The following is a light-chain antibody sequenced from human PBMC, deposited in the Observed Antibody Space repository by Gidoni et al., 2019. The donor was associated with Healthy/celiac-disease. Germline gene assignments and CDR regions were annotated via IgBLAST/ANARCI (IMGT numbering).Light chain of an antibody. CDR1: QSNSSD. V-gene: IGKV1-39*01. CDR2: AAS. Sequence: DIQMTQSPSPLSASVGDRVTITRRASQSNSSDLNWYQQTPGKAPKLRIYAASSLQSGVPSRFSGSGAGTDFTLTISSLQPEDFATYYCQQSYSTRKTFXQXTKVEIK. CDR3: QQSYSTRKT. J-gene: IGKJ1*01.